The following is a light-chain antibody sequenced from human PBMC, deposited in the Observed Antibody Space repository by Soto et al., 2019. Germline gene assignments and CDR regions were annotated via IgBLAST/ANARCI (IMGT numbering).Light chain of an antibody. Sequence: EIVMTQSPATLPVSPGERATLSCRASQSVSSNLAWYQQKPGQAPRFLIYAAATRATGIPDRFSGSGSGTDFTLTISRLEPEDFAVYCCQQYGSSPWTFGQGTKVDI. J-gene: IGKJ1*01. CDR2: AAA. CDR3: QQYGSSPWT. V-gene: IGKV3-20*01. CDR1: QSVSSN.